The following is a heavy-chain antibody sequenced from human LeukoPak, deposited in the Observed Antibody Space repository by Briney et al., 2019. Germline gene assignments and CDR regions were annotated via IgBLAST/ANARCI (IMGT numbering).Heavy chain of an antibody. CDR1: GFTFGDYF. CDR3: AKVENSGSYLDAFDI. Sequence: GGSLRLSCAASGFTFGDYFMTWIRQAPGKGLEYISYISSSGSTTHYADSVKGRFTISRDNAKNSLYLQMKSLRAEDTAVYYCAKVENSGSYLDAFDIWGQGTMVTVSS. V-gene: IGHV3-11*01. J-gene: IGHJ3*02. CDR2: ISSSGSTT. D-gene: IGHD1-26*01.